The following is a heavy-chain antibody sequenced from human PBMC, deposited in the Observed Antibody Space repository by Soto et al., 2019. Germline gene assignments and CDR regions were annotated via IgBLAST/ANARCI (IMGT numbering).Heavy chain of an antibody. Sequence: ASVKVSCKASGYTFTSYGISWVRQAPGQGLEWMGWISAYNGNTNYAQKLQGRVTMTTDTSTSTAYMELRSLRSDDTAVYYCARSIEYSSSSDPERIYYFDYWGQGTLVTVSS. CDR1: GYTFTSYG. V-gene: IGHV1-18*01. CDR2: ISAYNGNT. D-gene: IGHD6-6*01. CDR3: ARSIEYSSSSDPERIYYFDY. J-gene: IGHJ4*02.